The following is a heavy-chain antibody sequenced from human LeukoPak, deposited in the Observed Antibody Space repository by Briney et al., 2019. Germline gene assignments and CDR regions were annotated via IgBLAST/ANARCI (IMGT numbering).Heavy chain of an antibody. Sequence: GGSLRLSCAASGFTFSTYWMHWVCQAPGKGLVWVSSISSDASRTSHADSVKGRFTISRDNAKNTLYLQLNSLRAEDTAVYYCARGNYHGMDVWGQGTTVTVSS. CDR1: GFTFSTYW. D-gene: IGHD3-10*01. CDR3: ARGNYHGMDV. J-gene: IGHJ6*02. V-gene: IGHV3-74*01. CDR2: ISSDASRT.